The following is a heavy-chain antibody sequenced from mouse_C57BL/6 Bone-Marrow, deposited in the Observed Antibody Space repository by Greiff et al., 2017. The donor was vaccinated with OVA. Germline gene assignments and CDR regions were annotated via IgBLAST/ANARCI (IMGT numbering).Heavy chain of an antibody. V-gene: IGHV5-9-1*02. CDR3: TRDHYYGSVDY. CDR2: ISSGGDYI. Sequence: EVKVVESGEGLVKPGGSLKLSCAASGFTFSSYAMSWVRQTPEKRLEWVAYISSGGDYIYYADTVKGRFTISRDNARNTLYLQMSSLKSEDTAMYYCTRDHYYGSVDYWGQGTTLTVSS. CDR1: GFTFSSYA. J-gene: IGHJ2*01. D-gene: IGHD1-1*01.